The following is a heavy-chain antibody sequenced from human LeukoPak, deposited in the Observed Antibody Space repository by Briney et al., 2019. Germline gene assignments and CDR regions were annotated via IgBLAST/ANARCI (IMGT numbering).Heavy chain of an antibody. V-gene: IGHV3-23*01. Sequence: GGSLRLSCAASGFTFSSYAMIRVRQAPGKGLECVSAISGSGGSTYYADSVKGRFTISRDNSKITLYLHMNSLRAEDTAVYYCAKDWVLKLLPDAFDIWGQGTMVTVSS. D-gene: IGHD2-15*01. J-gene: IGHJ3*02. CDR2: ISGSGGST. CDR1: GFTFSSYA. CDR3: AKDWVLKLLPDAFDI.